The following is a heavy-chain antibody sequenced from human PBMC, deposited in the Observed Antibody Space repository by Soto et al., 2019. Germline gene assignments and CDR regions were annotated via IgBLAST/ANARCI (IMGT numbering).Heavy chain of an antibody. J-gene: IGHJ6*03. D-gene: IGHD4-4*01. CDR1: GFTFSSYG. CDR2: ISYDGSNK. Sequence: GGSLRLSCAASGFTFSSYGMRWVRQAPGKGLEWVAVISYDGSNKYYADSVKGRFTISRDNSKNTLYLQMNSLRAEDTAVYYCAKDGKASTTVTRVGGYYYYYYMDVWGKGATVTVSS. V-gene: IGHV3-30*18. CDR3: AKDGKASTTVTRVGGYYYYYYMDV.